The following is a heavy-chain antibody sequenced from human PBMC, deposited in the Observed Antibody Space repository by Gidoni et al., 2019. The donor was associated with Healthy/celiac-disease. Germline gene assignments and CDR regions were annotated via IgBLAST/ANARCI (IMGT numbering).Heavy chain of an antibody. D-gene: IGHD6-13*01. CDR3: AKEGLSIAAAGRVYYYYYYMDV. V-gene: IGHV3-9*01. J-gene: IGHJ6*03. CDR1: GFTFDDYA. Sequence: EVQLVESGGGLVQPGRSLRLSCAASGFTFDDYAMHSVRQAPGKGLEWVSGISWNSGSIGYADSVKGRFTISRDNAKNSLYLQMNSLRAEDTALYYCAKEGLSIAAAGRVYYYYYYMDVWGKGTTVTVSS. CDR2: ISWNSGSI.